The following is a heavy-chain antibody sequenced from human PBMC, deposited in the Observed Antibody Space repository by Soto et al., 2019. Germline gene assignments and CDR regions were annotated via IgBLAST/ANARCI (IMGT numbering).Heavy chain of an antibody. J-gene: IGHJ4*02. Sequence: QVHLVQSGAEVKKPGASVKVSCKGSGYAFTTYGITWVRQAPGQGLEWMGWISAHNGNTNYAQKLQGRVTVTRDTSKSTAYMELRSLRSDYTAVYYCARGRYGDYWGQGARVNVSS. CDR3: ARGRYGDY. V-gene: IGHV1-18*01. CDR1: GYAFTTYG. CDR2: ISAHNGNT. D-gene: IGHD1-1*01.